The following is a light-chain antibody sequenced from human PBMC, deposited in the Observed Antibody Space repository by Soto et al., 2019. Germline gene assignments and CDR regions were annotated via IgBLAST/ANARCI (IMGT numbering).Light chain of an antibody. J-gene: IGKJ1*01. CDR1: QRCSPY. Sequence: ESVLKPSPTNLAFFPGERTTLSRRGSQRCSPYLALHQQKPGQGPRLLLYDVSNRATGIPASFSGSGSGTDFTLTITSIEPEDFAVYYCQQRSSWPWTFGQGTKLEIK. CDR2: DVS. V-gene: IGKV3-11*01. CDR3: QQRSSWPWT.